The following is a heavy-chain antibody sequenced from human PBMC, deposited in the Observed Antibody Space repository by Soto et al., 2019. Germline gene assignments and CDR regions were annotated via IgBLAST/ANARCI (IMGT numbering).Heavy chain of an antibody. J-gene: IGHJ6*02. CDR3: ARYGDSVPPGYYDYYYGMDF. D-gene: IGHD2-8*01. V-gene: IGHV3-21*01. CDR2: ISSSSSYI. CDR1: GFTFSSYS. Sequence: EVQLVESGGGLVKPGGSLRLSCAASGFTFSSYSMNWVRQAPGKGLEWVSSISSSSSYIYYADSVKGRFTISRDNAKNSLYLQMNSLRAEDTAVYYCARYGDSVPPGYYDYYYGMDFCGQGTTVTVSS.